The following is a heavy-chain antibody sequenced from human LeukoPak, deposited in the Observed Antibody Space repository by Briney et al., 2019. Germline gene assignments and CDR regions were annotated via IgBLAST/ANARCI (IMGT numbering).Heavy chain of an antibody. CDR1: GFTFDDYA. V-gene: IGHV3-9*01. J-gene: IGHJ4*02. CDR2: ISWNSGSI. Sequence: GRSLRLSCAASGFTFDDYAMHWVRQAPGKGLEWVSGISWNSGSIGYADSVKGRFTISRDNAKNSLYLQMGSLRAEDTAVYYCARFSGRNWGQGTLVTVPS. CDR3: ARFSGRN. D-gene: IGHD2-15*01.